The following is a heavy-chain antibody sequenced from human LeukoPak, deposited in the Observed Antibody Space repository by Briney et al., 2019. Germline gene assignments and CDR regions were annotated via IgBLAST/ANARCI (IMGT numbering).Heavy chain of an antibody. V-gene: IGHV3-30*18. J-gene: IGHJ4*02. CDR2: ISYDGSNK. CDR1: GFTFSSYG. D-gene: IGHD4-23*01. CDR3: AKAQAYQQTPFDY. Sequence: PGGSLRLSCAASGFTFSSYGMHWVRQAPGKGLEWVAVISYDGSNKYYADSVKGRFTISRDNSKNTLYLQMNSLRAEDTAVYYCAKAQAYQQTPFDYWGQGTLVTVSS.